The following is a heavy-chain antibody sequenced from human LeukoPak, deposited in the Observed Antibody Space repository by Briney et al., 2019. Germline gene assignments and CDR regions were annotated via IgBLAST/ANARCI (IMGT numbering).Heavy chain of an antibody. CDR1: GFTFSSYA. D-gene: IGHD3-10*01. Sequence: GGSLRLSCVVSGFTFSSYAMSWVRQAPGKGLEWVSAISGSGGSTYYADSVKGRFTISRDNSKNTLYLQMNSLRAEDTAVYYCQRYGSGSSFGYWGQGTLVTVSS. CDR3: QRYGSGSSFGY. CDR2: ISGSGGST. V-gene: IGHV3-23*01. J-gene: IGHJ4*02.